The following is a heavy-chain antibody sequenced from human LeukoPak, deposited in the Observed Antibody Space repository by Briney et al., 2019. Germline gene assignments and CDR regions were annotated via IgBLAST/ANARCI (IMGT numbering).Heavy chain of an antibody. J-gene: IGHJ4*02. V-gene: IGHV1-69*13. CDR2: IIPIFGTA. CDR3: ARVMQDYGDYLPSAGPIDY. D-gene: IGHD4-17*01. Sequence: SVKVSCKASGGTFSSYAISWVRQAPGQGLEWMGGIIPIFGTANYAQKFQGRVTITADESTSTAYMELSSLRSEDTAVYYCARVMQDYGDYLPSAGPIDYWGQGTLVTVSS. CDR1: GGTFSSYA.